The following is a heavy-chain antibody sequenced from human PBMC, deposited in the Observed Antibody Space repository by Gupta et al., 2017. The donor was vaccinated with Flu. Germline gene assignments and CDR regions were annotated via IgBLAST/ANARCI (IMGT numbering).Heavy chain of an antibody. CDR2: IYWDGDR. CDR1: GFSLSTDGEA. Sequence: ITLKESGPTLVKPTQTLTLTCTFFGFSLSTDGEAVGWIRQPPGKALEWLALIYWDGDRRYRPSLKSRLTITKDTYKNKVVIRMTAMAAVDTAAYFCARATNTSSFHSWGQGTLVTVSS. CDR3: ARATNTSSFHS. V-gene: IGHV2-5*02. J-gene: IGHJ4*02. D-gene: IGHD1-1*01.